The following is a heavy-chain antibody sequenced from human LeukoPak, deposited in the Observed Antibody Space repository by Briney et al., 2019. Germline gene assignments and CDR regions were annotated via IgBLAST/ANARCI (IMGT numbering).Heavy chain of an antibody. V-gene: IGHV3-23*01. CDR2: ISGSGGST. J-gene: IGHJ3*02. CDR3: AKDNIVVVVAAIWNNAFDI. D-gene: IGHD2-15*01. Sequence: GGSLRLSCAASGFTFSSYAMSWVRQAPGKGLEWVSAISGSGGSTYYADSVEGRFTISRDNSKNTLYLQMNSLRAEDTAVYYCAKDNIVVVVAAIWNNAFDIWGQGTMVTVSS. CDR1: GFTFSSYA.